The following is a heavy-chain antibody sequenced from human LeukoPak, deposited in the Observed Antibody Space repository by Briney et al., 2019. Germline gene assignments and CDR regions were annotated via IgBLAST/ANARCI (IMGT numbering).Heavy chain of an antibody. V-gene: IGHV3-21*06. CDR3: ARANPPGISFFDY. CDR2: ISGSSGSI. J-gene: IGHJ4*01. Sequence: GGSLRLSCAGSGFTFSTYSMNWVRQAPGKGLEWVSSISGSSGSIYYADSVKDRFTISRDNAENSLYLQMNSLRAEDTAVYYCARANPPGISFFDYWGHGALVTVSS. CDR1: GFTFSTYS. D-gene: IGHD3-16*02.